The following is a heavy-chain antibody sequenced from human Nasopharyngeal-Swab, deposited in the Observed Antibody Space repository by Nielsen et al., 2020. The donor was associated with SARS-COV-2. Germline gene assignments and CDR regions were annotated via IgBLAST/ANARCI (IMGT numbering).Heavy chain of an antibody. J-gene: IGHJ5*02. CDR1: SYTFTSYS. CDR3: ARQYYYGSGSYYNPNWFDP. D-gene: IGHD3-10*01. Sequence: ASALVFCNASSYTFTSYSMHCLRQPPAQRLEWMGWINAGNGNTTYSQKFQGRVTITRDTSASTAYMELSSLRSEDTAVYYCARQYYYGSGSYYNPNWFDPWGQGTLVTVSS. CDR2: INAGNGNT. V-gene: IGHV1-3*01.